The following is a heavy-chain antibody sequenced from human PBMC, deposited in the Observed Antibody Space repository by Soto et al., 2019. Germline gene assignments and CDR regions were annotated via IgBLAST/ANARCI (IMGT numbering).Heavy chain of an antibody. CDR3: ARDTRLNYDFWSGYTNYYYYGMDV. CDR2: INPNSGGT. Sequence: QVQLVQSGAEVKKPGASVKVSCKASGYTFTGYYMHWVRQAPGQGLEWMGWINPNSGGTNYAQKFQGWVTMTRDTSISTAYMELSRLRSDDTAVYYCARDTRLNYDFWSGYTNYYYYGMDVWGQGTTVTVSS. J-gene: IGHJ6*02. CDR1: GYTFTGYY. V-gene: IGHV1-2*04. D-gene: IGHD3-3*01.